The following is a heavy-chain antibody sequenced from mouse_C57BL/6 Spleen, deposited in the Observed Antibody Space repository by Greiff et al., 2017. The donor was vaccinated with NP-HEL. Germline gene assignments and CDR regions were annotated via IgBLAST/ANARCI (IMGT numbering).Heavy chain of an antibody. V-gene: IGHV2-6-1*01. CDR3: ARHSQGGYAMDY. J-gene: IGHJ4*01. Sequence: VKLVESGPGLVAPSQSLSITCTVSGFSLTSYGVHWVRQPPGKGLEWLVVIWSDGSTTYNSALKSRLSISNDNSKSQVFLKMNSLQTDDTAMYYCARHSQGGYAMDYWGKGTSVTVSS. D-gene: IGHD6-2*01. CDR2: IWSDGST. CDR1: GFSLTSYG.